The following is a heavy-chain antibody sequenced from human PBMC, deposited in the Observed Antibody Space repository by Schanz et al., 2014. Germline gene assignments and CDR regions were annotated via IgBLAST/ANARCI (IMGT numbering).Heavy chain of an antibody. D-gene: IGHD3-9*01. J-gene: IGHJ4*02. Sequence: QVQLVESGGGVVQPGRSLRLSCAAYGFTLSSYAMHWVRQAPGKGLEWVAFIWYDGSNKYYADSVKGRFTISRDNSKNTLYLQMNSLRAEDTAVYYCARDSRPNYDFLTAYYSIDYWGQGTLVTVSS. V-gene: IGHV3-30*07. CDR2: IWYDGSNK. CDR3: ARDSRPNYDFLTAYYSIDY. CDR1: GFTLSSYA.